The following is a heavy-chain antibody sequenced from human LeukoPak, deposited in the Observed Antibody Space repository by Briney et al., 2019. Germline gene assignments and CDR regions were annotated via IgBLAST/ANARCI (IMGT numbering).Heavy chain of an antibody. CDR2: ISSSSSTI. CDR3: ARVVSNPVSGLFFDY. J-gene: IGHJ4*02. V-gene: IGHV3-48*01. D-gene: IGHD6-25*01. CDR1: GPTISSYS. Sequence: GGSLRLSCAASGPTISSYSMNRVRQAPGKGLQWVSYISSSSSTIYYADSVKGRFTISRDNAKNSLYLQMNSLRAEDTAVYYCARVVSNPVSGLFFDYWGQGTLVTVSS.